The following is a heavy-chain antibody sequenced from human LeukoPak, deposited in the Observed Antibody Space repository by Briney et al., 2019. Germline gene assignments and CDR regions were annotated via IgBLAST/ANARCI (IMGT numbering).Heavy chain of an antibody. Sequence: SVKVSCKASGGTFSSYAISWVRKAPGQGLEWMGRIIPIFGTANYAQKFQGRVTITTDESTSTAYMELSSLRSEDTAVYYCASKQIAVAGHTLWYWGQGTLVTVSS. CDR1: GGTFSSYA. V-gene: IGHV1-69*05. D-gene: IGHD6-19*01. J-gene: IGHJ4*02. CDR3: ASKQIAVAGHTLWY. CDR2: IIPIFGTA.